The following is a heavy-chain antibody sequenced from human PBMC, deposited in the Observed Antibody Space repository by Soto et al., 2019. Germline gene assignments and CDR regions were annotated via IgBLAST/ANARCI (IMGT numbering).Heavy chain of an antibody. D-gene: IGHD6-25*01. CDR2: IIPILGIA. V-gene: IGHV1-69*04. Sequence: SVKVSCKASGGTFSSYTISWVRQAPGQGLEWMGRIIPILGIANYAQKFQGRVTITADKSTSTAYMELSSLRSEDTAVYYCARDGNLEHSSSAFDYWGQGTLVTVSS. CDR1: GGTFSSYT. CDR3: ARDGNLEHSSSAFDY. J-gene: IGHJ4*02.